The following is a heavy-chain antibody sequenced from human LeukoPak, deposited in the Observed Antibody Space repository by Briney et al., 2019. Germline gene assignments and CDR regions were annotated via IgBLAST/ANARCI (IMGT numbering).Heavy chain of an antibody. V-gene: IGHV3-23*01. CDR1: GFTFSNAW. CDR3: AKYGPQDSGSSHFDY. J-gene: IGHJ4*02. CDR2: ISGSGDST. Sequence: GGSLRLSCAASGFTFSNAWMSWVRQAPGKGLEWVSAISGSGDSTYYTDSVKGRFTVSRDNSKNTLYLQTNSLRAEDTAIYYCAKYGPQDSGSSHFDYWGQGALVTVSS. D-gene: IGHD1-26*01.